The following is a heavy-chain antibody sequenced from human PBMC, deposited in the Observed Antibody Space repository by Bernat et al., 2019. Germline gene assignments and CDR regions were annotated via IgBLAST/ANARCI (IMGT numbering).Heavy chain of an antibody. CDR2: ISSSSSYI. J-gene: IGHJ5*02. CDR3: AREGFIAALWYNWFDP. Sequence: EVQLVESGGGLVKPGGSLRFSCAASGFTFSSYNMNWVRQAPGKGLGWVSSISSSSSYIYYADSVKGRFTISRDNAKNSLYLQMNSLRAEDTAVYYCAREGFIAALWYNWFDPWGQGTLVTVSS. V-gene: IGHV3-21*01. D-gene: IGHD6-6*01. CDR1: GFTFSSYN.